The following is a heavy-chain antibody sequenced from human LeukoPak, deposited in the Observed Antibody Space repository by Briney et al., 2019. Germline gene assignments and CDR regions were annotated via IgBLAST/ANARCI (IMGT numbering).Heavy chain of an antibody. CDR3: ARGRVSSSTWYSTYYYYFYMDV. Sequence: SETLSLTCSVSDDSITMYYWTWIRQPPGKGLGWIGYVDHTGSTNFNPSLNGRVSISRDTTKNLFSLRLRSVTAADTAVYFCARGRVSSSTWYSTYYYYFYMDVWGKGTTVTVSS. CDR1: DDSITMYY. CDR2: VDHTGST. D-gene: IGHD1-1*01. J-gene: IGHJ6*03. V-gene: IGHV4-59*01.